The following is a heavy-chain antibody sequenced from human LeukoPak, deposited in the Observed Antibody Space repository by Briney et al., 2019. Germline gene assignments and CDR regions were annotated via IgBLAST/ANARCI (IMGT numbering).Heavy chain of an antibody. CDR2: ISGSGSTT. CDR1: GFIFSSYW. CDR3: AKPPAAAAYFYYGMDV. Sequence: PGGSLRLSCAASGFIFSSYWMYWVRQAPGKGLEWVSVISGSGSTTYYADSVKGRFTISRDNSKNTLYLQMNSLRAEDTAVYYCAKPPAAAAYFYYGMDVWGQGTTVTVSS. D-gene: IGHD6-13*01. V-gene: IGHV3-23*01. J-gene: IGHJ6*02.